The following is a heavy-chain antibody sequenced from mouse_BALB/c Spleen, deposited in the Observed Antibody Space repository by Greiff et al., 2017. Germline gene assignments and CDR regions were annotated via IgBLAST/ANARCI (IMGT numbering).Heavy chain of an antibody. D-gene: IGHD2-1*01. CDR1: GYTFTDYA. CDR2: ISTYYGDA. Sequence: QVQLQQSGAELVRPGVSVKISCKGSGYTFTDYAMHWVKQSHAKSLEWIGVISTYYGDASYNQKFKGKATMTVDKTSSQAYMELARLTSEDSAIYYCARGGNYRFAYWGQGTLVTVSA. CDR3: ARGGNYRFAY. J-gene: IGHJ3*01. V-gene: IGHV1S137*01.